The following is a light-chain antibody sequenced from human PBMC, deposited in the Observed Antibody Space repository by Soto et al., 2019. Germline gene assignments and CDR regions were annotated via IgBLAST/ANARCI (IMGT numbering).Light chain of an antibody. V-gene: IGLV3-27*01. CDR3: YSAADNNNYV. CDR1: VLAKKY. J-gene: IGLJ1*01. Sequence: SYELTQPSSVSVSPGQTARITCSGDVLAKKYARWFQQKPGQAPVLVIYKDSERPSGIPERFSGSSSGTTVTLTISGAQVEDEADYYCYSAADNNNYVFGTGTKV. CDR2: KDS.